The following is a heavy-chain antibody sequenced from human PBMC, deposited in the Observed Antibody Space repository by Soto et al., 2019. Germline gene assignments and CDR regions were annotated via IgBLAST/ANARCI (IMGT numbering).Heavy chain of an antibody. CDR3: AKDHGRRQWLAYFDY. J-gene: IGHJ4*02. V-gene: IGHV3-30*18. Sequence: PTLSCAASGFTFSSYGMHWVRQAPGKGLEWVAVISYDGSNKYYADSAQGRFTISRDNSKNTLYLQMNSLRAEDTAVYYCAKDHGRRQWLAYFDYWGQGTLVTVSS. CDR1: GFTFSSYG. CDR2: ISYDGSNK. D-gene: IGHD6-19*01.